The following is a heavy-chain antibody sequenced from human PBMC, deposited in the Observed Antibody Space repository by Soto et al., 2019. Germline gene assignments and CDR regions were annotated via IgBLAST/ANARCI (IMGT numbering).Heavy chain of an antibody. Sequence: ASVKVSCKASGYTFTGYYMHWVRQAPGQGLEWMGWINPNSGGTNYAQKFQGWVTMTTDTSTSTAYMELRSLRSDDTAVYYCGRDLYQSVFYYGMDVWGQGTTVTVSS. D-gene: IGHD2-2*01. V-gene: IGHV1-2*04. J-gene: IGHJ6*02. CDR1: GYTFTGYY. CDR3: GRDLYQSVFYYGMDV. CDR2: INPNSGGT.